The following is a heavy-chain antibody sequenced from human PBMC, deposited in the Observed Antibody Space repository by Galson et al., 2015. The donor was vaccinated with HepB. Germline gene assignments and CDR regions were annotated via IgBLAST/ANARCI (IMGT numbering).Heavy chain of an antibody. CDR3: AKVKWEPLPFDY. CDR2: ISGSGGST. CDR1: GFTFSSYS. Sequence: RLSCAASGFTFSSYSMSWVRQAPGKGLEWVSSISGSGGSTYYADSVKGRFTISRDSSKNTVYLQMNSLRAEDTAVYYCAKVKWEPLPFDYWGRGTLVTVSS. J-gene: IGHJ4*02. D-gene: IGHD1-26*01. V-gene: IGHV3-23*01.